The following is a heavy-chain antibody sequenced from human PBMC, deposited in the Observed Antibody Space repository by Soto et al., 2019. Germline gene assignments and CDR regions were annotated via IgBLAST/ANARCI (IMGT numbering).Heavy chain of an antibody. V-gene: IGHV1-18*01. CDR2: ISAYNGNT. CDR1: GYTFTSYG. D-gene: IGHD2-2*01. CDR3: AIGDIVFLPAVKGPNYYFYGKIDDI. J-gene: IGHJ3*02. Sequence: ASVKVSCKTSGYTFTSYGISWVRQAPGQGLKRIRWISAYNGNTNYAQKLQGRVTMTTDTSTSTAYMELRSLRSVDTAVYYCAIGDIVFLPAVKGPNYYFYGKIDDIWGRGTMVTVSS.